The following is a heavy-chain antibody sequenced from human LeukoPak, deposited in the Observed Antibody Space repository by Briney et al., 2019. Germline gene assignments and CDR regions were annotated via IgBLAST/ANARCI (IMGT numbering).Heavy chain of an antibody. CDR3: ARVDNTNDAFDI. D-gene: IGHD1-14*01. V-gene: IGHV4-34*01. J-gene: IGHJ3*02. CDR1: GGSFSGYY. CDR2: INHSGST. Sequence: SETLSLTCAVYGGSFSGYYWSWIRQPPGKGLEGIGEINHSGSTNYNPSLKSRVTISVDTSKNQFSLKLSSVTAADTAVYYCARVDNTNDAFDIWGQGTMVTVSS.